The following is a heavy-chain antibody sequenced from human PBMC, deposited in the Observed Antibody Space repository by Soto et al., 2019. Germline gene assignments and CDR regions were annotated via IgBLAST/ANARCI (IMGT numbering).Heavy chain of an antibody. V-gene: IGHV4-34*01. CDR3: ARGQRAAITLVRGGYNWFDP. CDR2: INHSGST. D-gene: IGHD3-10*01. Sequence: SSETLSLTCAVYGGSFSGYYWSWIRQPPGKGLEWIGEINHSGSTNYNPSLKSRVTISVDTSKNQFSLKLSSVTAADTAVYYCARGQRAAITLVRGGYNWFDPWGKGTLVTVS. J-gene: IGHJ5*02. CDR1: GGSFSGYY.